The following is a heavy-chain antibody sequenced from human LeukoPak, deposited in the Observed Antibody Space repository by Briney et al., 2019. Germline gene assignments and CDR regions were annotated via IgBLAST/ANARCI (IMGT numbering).Heavy chain of an antibody. Sequence: GGSLRLSCAASGCTFSSYGMHWVRQAPGKGLEWVAVIWYDGSNKYYADSVKGRFTISRDNSKNTLYLQMNSLGAEDTAVYYCARDRSWIFDYWGQGTLVTVSS. CDR1: GCTFSSYG. V-gene: IGHV3-33*01. CDR2: IWYDGSNK. CDR3: ARDRSWIFDY. D-gene: IGHD6-13*01. J-gene: IGHJ4*02.